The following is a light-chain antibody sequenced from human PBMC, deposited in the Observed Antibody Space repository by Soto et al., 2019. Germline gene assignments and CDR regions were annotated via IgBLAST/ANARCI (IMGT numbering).Light chain of an antibody. CDR1: SSDVGGYNY. CDR2: DIT. J-gene: IGLJ3*02. V-gene: IGLV2-11*01. CDR3: CSYAGSYSWV. Sequence: QSVLTRPRSVSGSPGQSVTISCTGTSSDVGGYNYVSWYQQHPGIAPQLIIYDITKRPSGVPDRFSGSKSGNTASLTISGLQAEDEADYYCCSYAGSYSWVFGGGTKLTVL.